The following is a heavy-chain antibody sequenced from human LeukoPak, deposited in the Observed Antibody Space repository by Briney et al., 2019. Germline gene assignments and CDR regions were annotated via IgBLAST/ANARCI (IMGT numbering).Heavy chain of an antibody. V-gene: IGHV4-39*07. CDR3: AREDGSGGVLDY. J-gene: IGHJ4*01. CDR1: GGSISSSSYY. Sequence: RPSETLSLTCTVSGGSISSSSYYWGWIRQPPGKGLEWIGSIYYSGSTYYNPSLKSRVTISVDTSKSQFSLKLSSVTAADTAVYYCAREDGSGGVLDYWGHGTLVTVSS. D-gene: IGHD3-10*01. CDR2: IYYSGST.